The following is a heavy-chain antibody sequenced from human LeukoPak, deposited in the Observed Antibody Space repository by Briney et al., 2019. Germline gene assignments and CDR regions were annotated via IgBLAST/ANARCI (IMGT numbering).Heavy chain of an antibody. D-gene: IGHD2-15*01. V-gene: IGHV4-34*01. Sequence: SETLSLTCAVYSGSFSGYYWSWIRQPPGKGLEWIGEINHSGSTNYNPSLKSRVTISVDTSKNQFSLKLSSVTAADTAVYYCARAAIYCSGGSCYSRPRNYFDYWGQGTLVTVSS. J-gene: IGHJ4*02. CDR1: SGSFSGYY. CDR3: ARAAIYCSGGSCYSRPRNYFDY. CDR2: INHSGST.